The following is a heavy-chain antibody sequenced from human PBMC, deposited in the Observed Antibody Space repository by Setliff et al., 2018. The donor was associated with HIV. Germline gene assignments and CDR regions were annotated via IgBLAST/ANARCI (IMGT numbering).Heavy chain of an antibody. CDR2: IGPYNART. V-gene: IGHV1-18*01. D-gene: IGHD6-19*01. CDR3: ARDGGPGSAWGDYSYYYTMDV. J-gene: IGHJ6*03. CDR1: GYMFIAYG. Sequence: ASVKVSCKTSGYMFIAYGMSWVRRAPGQGLEWMGWIGPYNARTEYAQKFQGRVSLTIDTSASTAYMELNSLRSEDTALYYCARDGGPGSAWGDYSYYYTMDVWGKGTTVTVSS.